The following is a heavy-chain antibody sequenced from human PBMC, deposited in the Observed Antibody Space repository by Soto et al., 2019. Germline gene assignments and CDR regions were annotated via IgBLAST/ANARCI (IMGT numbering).Heavy chain of an antibody. CDR2: ISGSAGST. D-gene: IGHD2-2*01. V-gene: IGHV3-23*01. J-gene: IGHJ6*02. Sequence: GGSLRLSCAASGFTFNNYAMSWVRQAPGKGLEWVSGISGSAGSTCYGDSVKGRFAISRDNSKKTLYLQRSSLRAEDTAVYYCAKGVDSVVVPASVLGYYYGMDVWGQGTTVTVSS. CDR3: AKGVDSVVVPASVLGYYYGMDV. CDR1: GFTFNNYA.